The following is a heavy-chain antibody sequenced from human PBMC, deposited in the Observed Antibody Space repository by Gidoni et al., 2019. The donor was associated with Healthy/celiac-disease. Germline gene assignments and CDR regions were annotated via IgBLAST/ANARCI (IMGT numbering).Heavy chain of an antibody. J-gene: IGHJ4*02. Sequence: QVQLVQSGAEVKKPGASVTVSCQASGYTFTGYYMHWVRQAPGQGLEWKGWINPNSGGTNYAQKFQGWVTMTRDTSISTAYMELSRLRSDDTAVYYCARQGRGYSYGLDYWGQGTLVTVSS. CDR1: GYTFTGYY. CDR3: ARQGRGYSYGLDY. V-gene: IGHV1-2*04. D-gene: IGHD5-18*01. CDR2: INPNSGGT.